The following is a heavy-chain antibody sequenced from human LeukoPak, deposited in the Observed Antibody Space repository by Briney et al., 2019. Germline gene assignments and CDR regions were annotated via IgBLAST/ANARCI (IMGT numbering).Heavy chain of an antibody. D-gene: IGHD3-9*01. CDR2: IYSGGST. Sequence: GGSLRLSCAASGFTVSSNYMSWVRQAPGKGLEWVSVIYSGGSTYYTDSVKGRFTISRDNSKNTLYLQMNSLRAEDTAVYYCARPYFPSGWFDPWSQGTLVIVSS. CDR3: ARPYFPSGWFDP. J-gene: IGHJ5*02. V-gene: IGHV3-53*01. CDR1: GFTVSSNY.